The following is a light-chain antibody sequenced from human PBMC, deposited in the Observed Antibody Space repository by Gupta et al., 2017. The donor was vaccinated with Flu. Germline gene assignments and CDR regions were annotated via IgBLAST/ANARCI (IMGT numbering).Light chain of an antibody. CDR2: GAS. J-gene: IGKJ5*01. V-gene: IGKV3-20*01. Sequence: AWYQQKSGQAPRLLIFGASSRATAIPDRFSGSGSGTDFSLTIRTLEPEDSAVYYCQQYGRSPTVGQGTRLEIK. CDR3: QQYGRSPT.